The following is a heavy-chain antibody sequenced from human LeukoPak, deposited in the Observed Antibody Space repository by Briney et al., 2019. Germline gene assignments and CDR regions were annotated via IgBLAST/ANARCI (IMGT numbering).Heavy chain of an antibody. CDR3: ASSADDCGGDCYSAFDI. D-gene: IGHD2-21*02. J-gene: IGHJ3*02. CDR2: RYYSGTT. CDR1: GGSISSSSYY. V-gene: IGHV4-39*01. Sequence: SETLSLTCTVSGGSISSSSYYWGWIRQPPGKGLEWIWSRYYSGTTYYNPSLKSRVTISVDASKNQFSLKLTSVTAADTAVYYCASSADDCGGDCYSAFDIWGQGTMVTVSS.